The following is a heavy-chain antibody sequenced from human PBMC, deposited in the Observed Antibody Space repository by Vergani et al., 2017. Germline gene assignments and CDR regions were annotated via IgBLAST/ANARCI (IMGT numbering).Heavy chain of an antibody. Sequence: EVQLLESGGGLVQPGGSLRLSCAASGFTFSSYAMSWVRQAPGKGLEWVSAISGSGGSTYYAASVKGRFTISRDNSKNTLYLQMNSLRAEDTALYYCVKDIAASGNYWYFDLCGRGTLVTVSS. CDR1: GFTFSSYA. J-gene: IGHJ2*01. CDR2: ISGSGGST. CDR3: VKDIAASGNYWYFDL. V-gene: IGHV3-23*01. D-gene: IGHD6-13*01.